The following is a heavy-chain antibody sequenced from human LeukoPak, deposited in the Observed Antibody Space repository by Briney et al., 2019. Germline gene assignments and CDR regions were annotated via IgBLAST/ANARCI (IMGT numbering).Heavy chain of an antibody. CDR1: GGSFSGYY. V-gene: IGHV4-34*01. CDR3: ARDVLLGHLTFGGVIATDAFDI. Sequence: SETLSLTCAVYGGSFSGYYWSWIPQPPGKGLEGIGEINHSGSTNYNPSLKSRVTISVDTSKNQFSLKLRSVTAADTAVCYCARDVLLGHLTFGGVIATDAFDIWGQGTMVTVSS. CDR2: INHSGST. D-gene: IGHD3-16*02. J-gene: IGHJ3*02.